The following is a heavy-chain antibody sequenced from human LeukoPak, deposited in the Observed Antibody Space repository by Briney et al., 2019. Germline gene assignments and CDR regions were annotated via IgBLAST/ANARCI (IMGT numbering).Heavy chain of an antibody. CDR3: ARDQETFDY. CDR2: IYPRDGST. J-gene: IGHJ4*02. CDR1: GYSFTSNY. Sequence: ASVKVSCKASGYSFTSNYIHWVRQAPGQGLEWMGMIYPRDGSTSYAQKFQGRVTVTRDTSTSTVHMELSGLRSEDTAVYYCARDQETFDYWGQGTLVTVSS. V-gene: IGHV1-46*01.